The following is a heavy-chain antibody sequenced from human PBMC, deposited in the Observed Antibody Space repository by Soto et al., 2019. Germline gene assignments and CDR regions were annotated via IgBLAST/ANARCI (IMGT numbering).Heavy chain of an antibody. CDR3: ARVVRITIFGVVRDYYMDV. CDR1: GGSISSYY. CDR2: IYYSGST. J-gene: IGHJ6*03. D-gene: IGHD3-3*01. Sequence: SSETLSLTCTVSGGSISSYYWSWIRQPPGKGLEWIGYIYYSGSTNYNPSLKSRVTISVDTSKNQFSLKLSSVTAADTAVYYCARVVRITIFGVVRDYYMDVWGKGTTVTVSS. V-gene: IGHV4-59*01.